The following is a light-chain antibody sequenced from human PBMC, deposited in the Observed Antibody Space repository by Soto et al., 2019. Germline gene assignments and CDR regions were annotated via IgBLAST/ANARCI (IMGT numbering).Light chain of an antibody. J-gene: IGLJ1*01. CDR1: SSDVGSYNV. V-gene: IGLV2-23*02. CDR3: CSYAGGGTYV. Sequence: QSVLNQPASVSGSPGQSITISFTGSSSDVGSYNVVSWFQQHPGKAPNLIIYEVNKWPSGVSNRFSGSKSGNTASLTVSGLQAEDEADYYCCSYAGGGTYVFGTGTKLTVL. CDR2: EVN.